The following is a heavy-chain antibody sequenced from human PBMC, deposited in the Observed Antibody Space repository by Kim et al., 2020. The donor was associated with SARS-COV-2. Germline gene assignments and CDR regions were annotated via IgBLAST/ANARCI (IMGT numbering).Heavy chain of an antibody. CDR3: ARDSAPYDFWSGYYWLYNWFDP. Sequence: ASVKVSCKASGYTFTSYAMNWVRQAPGQGLEWMGWINTNTGNPTYAQGFTGRFVFSLDTSVSTAYLQISSLKAEDTAVYYCARDSAPYDFWSGYYWLYNWFDPWGQGTLVTVSS. D-gene: IGHD3-3*01. J-gene: IGHJ5*02. CDR2: INTNTGNP. V-gene: IGHV7-4-1*02. CDR1: GYTFTSYA.